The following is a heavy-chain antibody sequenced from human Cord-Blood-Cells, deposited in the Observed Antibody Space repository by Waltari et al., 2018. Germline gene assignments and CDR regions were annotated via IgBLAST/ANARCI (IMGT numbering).Heavy chain of an antibody. D-gene: IGHD3-10*01. CDR2: ISGNSGSI. Sequence: EVQLVESGGGLVQPGRPLTVSCPASGFTFVDYAMHWVRQAPGKGLEWFSGISGNSGSIGYADSVKGRFTISRDNAKNSLYLQMNSLRAEDTALYYCAKDMRGFDAFDIWGQGTMVTVSS. CDR1: GFTFVDYA. J-gene: IGHJ3*02. V-gene: IGHV3-9*01. CDR3: AKDMRGFDAFDI.